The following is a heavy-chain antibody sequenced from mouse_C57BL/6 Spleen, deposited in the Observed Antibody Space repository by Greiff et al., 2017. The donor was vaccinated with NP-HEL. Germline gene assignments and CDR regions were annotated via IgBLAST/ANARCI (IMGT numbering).Heavy chain of an antibody. D-gene: IGHD2-5*01. CDR2: INPGSGGT. J-gene: IGHJ4*01. V-gene: IGHV1-54*01. CDR3: ASRSQYYSNAMDY. Sequence: QVQLKESGAELVRPGTSVKVSCKASGYAFTNYLIEWVKQRPGQGLEWIGVINPGSGGTNYNEKFKGKATLTADKSSSTAYMQLSSLTSEDSAVYFCASRSQYYSNAMDYWGQGTSVTVSS. CDR1: GYAFTNYL.